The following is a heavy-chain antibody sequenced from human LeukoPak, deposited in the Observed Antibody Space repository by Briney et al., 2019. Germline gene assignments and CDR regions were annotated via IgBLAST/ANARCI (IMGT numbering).Heavy chain of an antibody. V-gene: IGHV3-48*03. CDR3: ARAVAGTYYYYYMDV. CDR1: GFTFSSYE. Sequence: PGGSLXLSCAASGFTFSSYEMNWVRQAPGKGLEWVSYISSSGSTIYYADSVKGRFTISRDNAKNSLYLQMNSLRAEDTAVYYCARAVAGTYYYYYMDVWGKGTTVTVSS. CDR2: ISSSGSTI. D-gene: IGHD6-19*01. J-gene: IGHJ6*03.